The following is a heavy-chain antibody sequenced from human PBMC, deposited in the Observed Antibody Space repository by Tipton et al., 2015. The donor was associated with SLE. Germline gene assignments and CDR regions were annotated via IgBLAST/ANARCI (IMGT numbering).Heavy chain of an antibody. J-gene: IGHJ6*02. CDR3: ARGRVYYDDSSPYGMDV. D-gene: IGHD3-10*01. V-gene: IGHV4-34*01. CDR2: INQSGIDQSGST. Sequence: LRLSCAVYGGSFSGYYWSWIRQPPGKGLEWIGEINQSGIDQSGSTYYNPSLKSRVTISVDTSKNQVSLKVASLTAADTAVYYCARGRVYYDDSSPYGMDVWGQGTTVTVSS. CDR1: GGSFSGYY.